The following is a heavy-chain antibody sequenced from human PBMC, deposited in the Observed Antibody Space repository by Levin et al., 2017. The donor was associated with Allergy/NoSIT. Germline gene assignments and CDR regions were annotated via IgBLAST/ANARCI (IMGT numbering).Heavy chain of an antibody. D-gene: IGHD6-13*01. CDR1: GFTFSSYS. CDR3: ARDRVGIAAAANGGNYYYYYMDV. Sequence: GGSLRLSCAASGFTFSSYSMNWVRQAPGKGLEWVSYISSSSSTIYYADSVKGRFTISRDNAKNSLYLQMNSLRAEDTAVYYCARDRVGIAAAANGGNYYYYYMDVWGKGTTVTVSS. V-gene: IGHV3-48*01. J-gene: IGHJ6*03. CDR2: ISSSSSTI.